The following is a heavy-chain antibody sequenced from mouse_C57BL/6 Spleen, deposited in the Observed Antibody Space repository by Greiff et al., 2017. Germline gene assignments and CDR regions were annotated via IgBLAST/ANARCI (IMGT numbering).Heavy chain of an antibody. CDR1: GYTFTDYN. J-gene: IGHJ4*01. Sequence: VQLQPSGPELVKPGASVKIPCKASGYTFTDYNMDWVKQSHGKSLEWIGDINPNNGGTIYNQKFTGKATLTVDKSSRTAYMELSSLTSEDTAVYYCARERSYYYGSSYDYYAMDYWGQGTSVTVSS. D-gene: IGHD1-1*01. CDR2: INPNNGGT. CDR3: ARERSYYYGSSYDYYAMDY. V-gene: IGHV1-18*01.